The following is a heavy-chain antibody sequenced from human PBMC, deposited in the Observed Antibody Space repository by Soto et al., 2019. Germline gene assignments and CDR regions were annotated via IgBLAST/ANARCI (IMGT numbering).Heavy chain of an antibody. CDR3: PDAAMITGLDV. V-gene: IGHV5-51*01. D-gene: IGHD3-16*01. J-gene: IGHJ6*02. CDR1: GYISTNYW. CDR2: IFPDDSDT. Sequence: GESLKISCKGSGYISTNYWIVWVRQMPGKGLECMGIIFPDDSDTRYSPSFLGQVTISADKSISRLTSDDTAVYYCARNRRHPPDAAMITGLDVWGQGTTVTVSS.